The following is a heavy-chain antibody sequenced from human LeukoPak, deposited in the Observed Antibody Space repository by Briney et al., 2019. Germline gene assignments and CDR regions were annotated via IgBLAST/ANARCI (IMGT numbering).Heavy chain of an antibody. Sequence: SETLSLTCTVSGGSISSGGYYWSWIRQHPGKGLEWIGYIYYSGSNYYNQSLKSRVTISVDTSKNQFSLKLSSVTAADTAVYYCARDSSGSGSTFDYWGQGTLVTVSS. CDR1: GGSISSGGYY. CDR3: ARDSSGSGSTFDY. CDR2: IYYSGSN. V-gene: IGHV4-31*03. D-gene: IGHD3-10*01. J-gene: IGHJ4*02.